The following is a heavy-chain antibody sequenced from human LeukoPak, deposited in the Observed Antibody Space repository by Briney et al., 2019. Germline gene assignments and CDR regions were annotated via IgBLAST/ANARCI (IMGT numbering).Heavy chain of an antibody. J-gene: IGHJ4*02. CDR1: GGSISSGGYS. D-gene: IGHD3-10*01. CDR2: IYHSGST. V-gene: IGHV4-30-2*01. CDR3: ARARKGVIGY. Sequence: SETLSLTCAVSGGSISSGGYSLSWIRQPPGKGLEWIVYIYHSGSTYYNPSLKSRVTISVDRSKNQFSLKLSSVTAADTAVYYCARARKGVIGYWGQGTLVTVSS.